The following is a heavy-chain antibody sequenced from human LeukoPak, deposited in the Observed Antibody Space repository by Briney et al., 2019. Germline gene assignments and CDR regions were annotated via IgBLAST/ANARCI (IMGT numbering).Heavy chain of an antibody. J-gene: IGHJ6*02. CDR2: IWYDGDNK. V-gene: IGHV3-33*01. CDR1: GFTSSSYG. Sequence: PGGSLRLSCAASGFTSSSYGMHWVRQAPGKGLEWVAVIWYDGDNKHYADSVKGRFTISRHNSKNTLYLQMNSLRAEDTAVYYCARDGIAAAGQYYCYGMDVWGQGTTVTVSS. CDR3: ARDGIAAAGQYYCYGMDV. D-gene: IGHD6-13*01.